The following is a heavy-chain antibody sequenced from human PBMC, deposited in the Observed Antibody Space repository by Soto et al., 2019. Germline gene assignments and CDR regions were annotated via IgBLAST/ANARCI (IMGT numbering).Heavy chain of an antibody. CDR1: GGSVSSGSYY. J-gene: IGHJ6*02. D-gene: IGHD3-22*01. CDR3: ASQKSYYYDSSGYYSTYYYYYGMDV. CDR2: IYYSGST. Sequence: NPSETLSLTCTVSGGSVSSGSYYWSWIRQPPGKGLEWIGYIYYSGSTNYNPSLKSRVTISVDTSKNQFSLKLSSVTAADTAVYYCASQKSYYYDSSGYYSTYYYYYGMDVWGQGTTVTVSS. V-gene: IGHV4-61*01.